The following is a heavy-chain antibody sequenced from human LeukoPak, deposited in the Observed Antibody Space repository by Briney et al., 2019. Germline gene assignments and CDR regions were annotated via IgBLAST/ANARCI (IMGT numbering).Heavy chain of an antibody. CDR2: ISGSGGST. Sequence: GGSLRLSCAASGFTFSSYGMSWVRQAPGKGLEWVSAISGSGGSTDYADSAKGRFTISRDNSKTTSYMEMNSLRAEDTAVYYCAAYGSGSPPYHFDYWGQGTLVTVSS. CDR1: GFTFSSYG. J-gene: IGHJ4*02. D-gene: IGHD3-10*01. CDR3: AAYGSGSPPYHFDY. V-gene: IGHV3-23*01.